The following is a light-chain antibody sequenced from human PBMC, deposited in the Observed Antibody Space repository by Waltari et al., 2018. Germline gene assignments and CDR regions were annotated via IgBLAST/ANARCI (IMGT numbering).Light chain of an antibody. J-gene: IGKJ2*01. Sequence: EIVMTQSPATLSVSPGERATLSCRASQSVSSNLAWYQQKPGQALRLLIYGASTRATGIPGRFGGSGFGTEFTLTISRLQSEDFAVYYCQQYSNWPYTFGQGTKLEIK. CDR1: QSVSSN. V-gene: IGKV3-15*01. CDR2: GAS. CDR3: QQYSNWPYT.